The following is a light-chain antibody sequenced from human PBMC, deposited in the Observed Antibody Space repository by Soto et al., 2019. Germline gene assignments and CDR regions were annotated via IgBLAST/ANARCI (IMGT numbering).Light chain of an antibody. CDR1: QNMSSW. CDR2: KAS. Sequence: DIQMTQSPSTLSASVGDRVTITCRASQNMSSWLAWYQQKPGKAPKLLICKASSLESGVPSRFSGSGSGTEFTLTISSLQPDDFATYYCQQYNSYSWTFGQGTKVEIK. CDR3: QQYNSYSWT. V-gene: IGKV1-5*03. J-gene: IGKJ1*01.